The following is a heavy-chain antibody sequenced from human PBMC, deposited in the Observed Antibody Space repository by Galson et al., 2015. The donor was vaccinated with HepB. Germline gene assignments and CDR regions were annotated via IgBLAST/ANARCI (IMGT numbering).Heavy chain of an antibody. J-gene: IGHJ4*02. CDR2: TYYRSKWYH. CDR3: ARQMGRFDY. V-gene: IGHV6-1*01. Sequence: CAISGDSVASNDVAWNWLRQSPSRGLEWLGRTYYRSKWYHDYAVSVKSRITINSDTSKNQFSLQLNSVTPDDTAVYYCARQMGRFDYWGQGTLVTVSS. D-gene: IGHD5-24*01. CDR1: GDSVASNDVA.